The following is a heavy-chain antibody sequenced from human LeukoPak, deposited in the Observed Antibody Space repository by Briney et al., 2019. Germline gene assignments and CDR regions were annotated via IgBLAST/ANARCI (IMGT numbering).Heavy chain of an antibody. J-gene: IGHJ4*02. V-gene: IGHV4-34*01. CDR1: GGSFSGYY. D-gene: IGHD4-17*01. CDR3: ARGRAGALYFDY. CDR2: INHSGST. Sequence: SETLSLTCAVYGGSFSGYYWSWIRHPPGKGLEWIGEINHSGSTNYNPSLKSRVTISVDTSKNQFSLKLSSVTAADTAVYYCARGRAGALYFDYWGQGTLVTVSS.